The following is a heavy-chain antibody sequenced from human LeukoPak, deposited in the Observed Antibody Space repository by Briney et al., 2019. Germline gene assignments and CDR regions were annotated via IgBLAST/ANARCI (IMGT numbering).Heavy chain of an antibody. Sequence: SETLSLTCAVSGGSISSSNWWSWVRQPPGKGLEWIGEINHSGSTNYNPSLKSRVTISVDTSKNQFSLKLSSVTAADTAVYYCARRRPYYDAFDIWGQGTMVTVSS. CDR1: GGSISSSNW. V-gene: IGHV4-4*02. D-gene: IGHD3-10*01. CDR3: ARRRPYYDAFDI. CDR2: INHSGST. J-gene: IGHJ3*02.